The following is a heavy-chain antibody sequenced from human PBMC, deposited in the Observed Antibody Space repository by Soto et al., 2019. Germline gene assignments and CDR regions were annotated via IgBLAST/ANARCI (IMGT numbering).Heavy chain of an antibody. Sequence: PGGSLRLSCIGSGFTFSSYAMNWVRQAPGKGLEWVSSISSSSKYIYYTDSVKGRFTISRVNAKNSLYLQMNGLRAEDTALYYCARDPDAEYSGNYHTPRSLDSWGQGTQVTVSS. J-gene: IGHJ4*02. CDR2: ISSSSKYI. CDR3: ARDPDAEYSGNYHTPRSLDS. CDR1: GFTFSSYA. V-gene: IGHV3-21*01. D-gene: IGHD1-26*01.